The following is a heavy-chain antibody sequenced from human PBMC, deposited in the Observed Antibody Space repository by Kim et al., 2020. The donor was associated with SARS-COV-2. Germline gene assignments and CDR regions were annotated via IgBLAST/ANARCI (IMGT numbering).Heavy chain of an antibody. J-gene: IGHJ6*02. V-gene: IGHV1-69*13. CDR1: GGTFSSYA. CDR3: ARGRDVIPPDPPFYYYYGMDV. CDR2: IIPIFGTA. D-gene: IGHD2-21*02. Sequence: SVKVSCKASGGTFSSYAISWVRQAPGQGLEWMGGIIPIFGTANYAQKFQGRVTITADESTSTAYMELSSLRSEDTAVYYCARGRDVIPPDPPFYYYYGMDVWGQGTTVTVSS.